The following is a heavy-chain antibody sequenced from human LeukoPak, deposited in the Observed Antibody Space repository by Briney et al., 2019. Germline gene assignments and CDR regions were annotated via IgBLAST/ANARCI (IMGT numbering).Heavy chain of an antibody. D-gene: IGHD3-10*01. CDR1: GGSFSGYY. V-gene: IGHV4-34*01. Sequence: SETLSLTCAVYGGSFSGYYWSWIRQPPGKGLEWIGEINHSGSTNYNPSLKSRVTISVDTSKNQFSLKLSSVTAADTAVHYCAVYGSGRHGLFDYWGQGTLVTVSS. CDR3: AVYGSGRHGLFDY. J-gene: IGHJ4*02. CDR2: INHSGST.